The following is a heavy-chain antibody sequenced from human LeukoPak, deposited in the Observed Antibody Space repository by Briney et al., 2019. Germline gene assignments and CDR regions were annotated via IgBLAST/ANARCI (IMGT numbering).Heavy chain of an antibody. Sequence: ASVKVSCTASGYTFTSYDINWVRQATGQGLEWMGWMNPNSGNTGYAQKFQGRVTMTRNTSISTAYMELSSLRSEDTAVYYCARDCSSTSCSYWGFDHWGQGTLVTVSS. CDR1: GYTFTSYD. J-gene: IGHJ4*02. CDR3: ARDCSSTSCSYWGFDH. D-gene: IGHD2-2*01. V-gene: IGHV1-8*01. CDR2: MNPNSGNT.